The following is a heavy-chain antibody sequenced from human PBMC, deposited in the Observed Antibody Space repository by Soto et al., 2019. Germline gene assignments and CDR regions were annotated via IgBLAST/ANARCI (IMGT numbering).Heavy chain of an antibody. V-gene: IGHV3-7*01. CDR2: LKWDGSEK. CDR1: DFTFGSYW. Sequence: GGSLRLSCAASDFTFGSYWMSWVRQAPGKGLEWVANLKWDGSEKNYVDSVKGRFTISRDNAKNSLFLQMNSLRAEDTAVYYCARGHCSGASCYSSSDHWGQGALVTVSS. CDR3: ARGHCSGASCYSSSDH. D-gene: IGHD2-15*01. J-gene: IGHJ5*02.